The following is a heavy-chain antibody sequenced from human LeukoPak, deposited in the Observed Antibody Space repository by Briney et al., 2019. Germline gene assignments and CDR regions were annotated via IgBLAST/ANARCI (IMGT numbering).Heavy chain of an antibody. Sequence: SETLSLTCTVSGGCISSYYWSWIRQPPGKGLEWIGYIYYSGSTNYNPSLKSRVTISVDTSKNQFSLKLSSVTAADTAVYYCARRVGSWFDPWGKGTLVTVSS. CDR3: ARRVGSWFDP. J-gene: IGHJ5*02. CDR2: IYYSGST. V-gene: IGHV4-59*08. CDR1: GGCISSYY. D-gene: IGHD2-15*01.